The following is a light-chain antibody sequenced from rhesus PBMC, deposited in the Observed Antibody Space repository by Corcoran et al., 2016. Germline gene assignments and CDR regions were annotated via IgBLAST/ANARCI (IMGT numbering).Light chain of an antibody. Sequence: DIQMTQSPSSLSASVGDTVTITCRASQSLSRSLAWYQQKPGKAPKLLIYSASSLQFGVPSRFRGSKSGTDFTLTISSLQPEDIASYYCQQYYSYPYSFGQGTKVEIK. CDR1: QSLSRS. CDR3: QQYYSYPYS. V-gene: IGKV1-46*01. CDR2: SAS. J-gene: IGKJ2*01.